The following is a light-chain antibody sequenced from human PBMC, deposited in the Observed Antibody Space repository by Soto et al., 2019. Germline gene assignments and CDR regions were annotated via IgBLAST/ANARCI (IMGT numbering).Light chain of an antibody. J-gene: IGLJ3*02. Sequence: QSVLTQSPSASASLGASVKVTCTLSSGHSNYAIAWHQQQPEKGPRYLMKINSDGSHRKGDGIPDRFSGSSSGADRYLTIASLQSEDEGDYYRQTWDNGIVLFGGGTKLTVL. CDR3: QTWDNGIVL. CDR2: INSDGSH. V-gene: IGLV4-69*01. CDR1: SGHSNYA.